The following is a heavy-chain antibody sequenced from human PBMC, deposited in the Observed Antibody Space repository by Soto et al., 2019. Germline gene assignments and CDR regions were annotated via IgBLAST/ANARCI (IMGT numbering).Heavy chain of an antibody. D-gene: IGHD6-19*01. Sequence: EVQLLESGGGLVQPGGSLRLSCAASGFTFSSYAMSWVRQAPGKGLEWVSSISGSGGSTYYADSVKGQFTIPRDNSRNTLYLQMNSLRAEDTAVYYCAKDSSGWYYFDSWGQGTLATVSS. J-gene: IGHJ4*02. CDR3: AKDSSGWYYFDS. CDR2: ISGSGGST. CDR1: GFTFSSYA. V-gene: IGHV3-23*01.